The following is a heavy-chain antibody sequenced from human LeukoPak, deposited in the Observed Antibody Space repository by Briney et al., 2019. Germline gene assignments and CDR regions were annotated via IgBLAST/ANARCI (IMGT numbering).Heavy chain of an antibody. J-gene: IGHJ4*02. Sequence: KASETLSLTCTVSGGSISSSSYYGGWIRQPPGKGLEWIGSIYYSGSTYYNPSLKSRVTVSVDTSKNQFSLKLSSVTAADTAVYYCARVTGYMIEDYFDYWGQGTLVTVSS. CDR2: IYYSGST. CDR3: ARVTGYMIEDYFDY. D-gene: IGHD3-22*01. CDR1: GGSISSSSYY. V-gene: IGHV4-39*07.